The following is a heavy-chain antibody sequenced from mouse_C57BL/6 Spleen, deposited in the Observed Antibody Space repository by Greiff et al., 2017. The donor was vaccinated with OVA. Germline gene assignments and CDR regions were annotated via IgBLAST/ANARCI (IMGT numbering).Heavy chain of an antibody. D-gene: IGHD2-1*01. J-gene: IGHJ1*03. CDR2: IYPGDGDT. Sequence: QVQLQQSGPELVNPGASVNCPRNASLHALSSSSTTWDTHRPLPFHDWIGRIYPGDGDTNYNGKFKGKATLTADKSSSTAYMQLSSLTSEDSAVYFCARGNPGYFDVWGTGTTVTVSS. CDR3: ARGNPGYFDV. V-gene: IGHV1-82*01. CDR1: LHALSSSS.